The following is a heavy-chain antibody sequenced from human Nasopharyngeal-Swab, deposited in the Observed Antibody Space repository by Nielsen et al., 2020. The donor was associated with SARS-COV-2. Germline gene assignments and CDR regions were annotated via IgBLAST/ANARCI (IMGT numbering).Heavy chain of an antibody. CDR2: IYYSGST. J-gene: IGHJ3*02. D-gene: IGHD3-10*01. CDR3: AGVLRSGSYYAFDI. CDR1: GGSISSYY. V-gene: IGHV4-59*01. Sequence: SETLSLTCTVSGGSISSYYWSWIRQPPGKGLEWIGYIYYSGSTNYNPSLKSRVTISVDTSKNQFSLKLSSVTAADTAVYYCAGVLRSGSYYAFDIWGQGTMVTVSS.